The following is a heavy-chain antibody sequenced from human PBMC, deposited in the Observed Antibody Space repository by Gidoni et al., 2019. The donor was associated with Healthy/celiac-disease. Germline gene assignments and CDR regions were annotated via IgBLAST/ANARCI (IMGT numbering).Heavy chain of an antibody. Sequence: EVQLVQSGAEVKKPGESLKISCKGSGYSFTSYWIGWVRQMPGKGLEWMGIIYPGDSDTRYSPSFQGQVTISADKSISTAYLQWSSLKASDTAMYYCARQSPVAGSHYYYGMDVWGQGTTVTVSS. V-gene: IGHV5-51*01. CDR2: IYPGDSDT. J-gene: IGHJ6*02. CDR3: ARQSPVAGSHYYYGMDV. CDR1: GYSFTSYW. D-gene: IGHD6-19*01.